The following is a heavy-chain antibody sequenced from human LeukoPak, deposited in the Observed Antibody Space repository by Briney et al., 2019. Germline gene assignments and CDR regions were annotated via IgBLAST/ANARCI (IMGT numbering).Heavy chain of an antibody. J-gene: IGHJ1*01. D-gene: IGHD6-19*01. CDR3: ARKYSSGWKLSVFQH. CDR1: GYTFTRYD. V-gene: IGHV1-8*01. Sequence: ASVKVSCKASGYTFTRYDINWLRQATGQGLEWMGWMNPNSGNTGYAQKFQGRVTMTRNTSISTAYMELSSLRSEDTAVYYCARKYSSGWKLSVFQHWGQGTLVTVSS. CDR2: MNPNSGNT.